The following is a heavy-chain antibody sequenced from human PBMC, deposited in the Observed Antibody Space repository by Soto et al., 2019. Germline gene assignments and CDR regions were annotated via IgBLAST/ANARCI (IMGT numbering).Heavy chain of an antibody. CDR2: ISAYNGNT. Sequence: ASVKVSCKASGYTFTSYGISWVRQAPGQGLEWMGWISAYNGNTNYAQKLQGRVTMTTDTSTSTAYMELRSLRSDDTAVYYCAKDKDSSGWSYNWFDHWGQGTLVTVSS. V-gene: IGHV1-18*01. CDR1: GYTFTSYG. J-gene: IGHJ5*02. D-gene: IGHD6-19*01. CDR3: AKDKDSSGWSYNWFDH.